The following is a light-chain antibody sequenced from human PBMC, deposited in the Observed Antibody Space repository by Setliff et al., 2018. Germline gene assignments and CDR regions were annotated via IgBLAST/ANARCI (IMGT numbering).Light chain of an antibody. CDR1: SSDIGGYKY. Sequence: QSVLTQPPSASGSPGQSVTISCTGTSSDIGGYKYVSWYQQHPGKAPKLMIYEVNKRPSGVPDRFSGSKSGNTASLTVSGLQAEDEADYYCSAYTSSSTYVFGTGTKVTVL. CDR2: EVN. V-gene: IGLV2-8*01. J-gene: IGLJ1*01. CDR3: SAYTSSSTYV.